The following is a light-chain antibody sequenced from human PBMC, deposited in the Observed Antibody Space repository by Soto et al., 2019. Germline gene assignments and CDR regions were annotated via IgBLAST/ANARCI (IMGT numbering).Light chain of an antibody. CDR3: HQFGYSPRT. CDR2: GAS. J-gene: IGKJ1*01. V-gene: IGKV3-20*01. CDR1: QSVSSSY. Sequence: EIVLTQSPGTLSLSPGERATLSCRASQSVSSSYLAWYQQKPGQAPRLLIYGASSRATDIPDRFSGSGSGTDFTLAIRRLEPEDFAVYYCHQFGYSPRTFGQGTKVDI.